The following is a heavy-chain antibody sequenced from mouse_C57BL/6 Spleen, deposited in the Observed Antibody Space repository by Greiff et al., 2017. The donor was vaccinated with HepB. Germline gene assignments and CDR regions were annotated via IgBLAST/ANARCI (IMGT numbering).Heavy chain of an antibody. CDR1: GFNIKDYY. CDR3: SPTRTGYFDY. CDR2: IYPEDGDT. D-gene: IGHD3-3*01. Sequence: EVQLQQSGAELVRPGASVKLSCTASGFNIKDYYMHWVKQRPEQGLEWIGRIYPEDGDTEYAPQFQGKATMTADTSSNTAYQQLSSLTSEDTAVYYCSPTRTGYFDYWGQGTTLTVSS. J-gene: IGHJ2*01. V-gene: IGHV14-1*01.